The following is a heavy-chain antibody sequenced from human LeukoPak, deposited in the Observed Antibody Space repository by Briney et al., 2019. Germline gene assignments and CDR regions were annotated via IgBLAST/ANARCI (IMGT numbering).Heavy chain of an antibody. J-gene: IGHJ4*02. D-gene: IGHD6-6*01. CDR1: GGSISSYY. CDR2: IYYTGST. Sequence: KPSETLSLTCTVSGGSISSYYWSWIRQPPGKGLEWIGYIYYTGSTNYNPSLMSRVNISVDTSKNQFSLNLTSVTAADTAVYYCARWGSIAVARFDYWGQGTLVTVSS. V-gene: IGHV4-59*01. CDR3: ARWGSIAVARFDY.